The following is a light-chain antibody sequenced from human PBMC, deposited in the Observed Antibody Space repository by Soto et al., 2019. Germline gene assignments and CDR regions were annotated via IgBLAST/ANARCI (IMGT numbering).Light chain of an antibody. CDR3: GTWDFSLNAVV. CDR2: DNN. Sequence: QSVLTQPPSVSAAPGQTVTISCSGSSSNIGSNYVSWYQQLPGTAPKLLIYDNNKRPSGIPDRLSGSKSGTSATLGITGLQTGDEADYYCGTWDFSLNAVVFGGGTKVTVL. J-gene: IGLJ2*01. CDR1: SSNIGSNY. V-gene: IGLV1-51*01.